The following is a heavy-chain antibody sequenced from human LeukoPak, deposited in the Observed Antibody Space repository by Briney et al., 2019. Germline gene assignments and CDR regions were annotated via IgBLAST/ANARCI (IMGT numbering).Heavy chain of an antibody. Sequence: ETLSLTCAVYGGSFSGYYWSWVRQAPGKGLEWDSAISGSGGSTYYADSVKGRFTISRDNSKNTLYLQMNSLRAEDTAVYYCTRHVEGIAAAGTKNWGQGTLVTVSS. D-gene: IGHD6-13*01. J-gene: IGHJ4*02. V-gene: IGHV3-23*01. CDR1: GGSFSGYY. CDR3: TRHVEGIAAAGTKN. CDR2: ISGSGGST.